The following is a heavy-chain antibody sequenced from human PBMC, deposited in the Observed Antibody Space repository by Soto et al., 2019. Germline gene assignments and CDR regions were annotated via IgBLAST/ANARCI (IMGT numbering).Heavy chain of an antibody. CDR3: AKGIDYDILTGYYDPYYYGMDV. CDR2: ISYDGSNK. CDR1: GFTFSSYG. J-gene: IGHJ6*02. V-gene: IGHV3-30*18. D-gene: IGHD3-9*01. Sequence: QVQLVESGGGVVQPGRSLRLSCAASGFTFSSYGMHWVRQAPGKGLEWVAVISYDGSNKYYADSVKGRFTISRDNSKNTLYLQMNSLRAEDTAVYYCAKGIDYDILTGYYDPYYYGMDVWGQGTTVTVSS.